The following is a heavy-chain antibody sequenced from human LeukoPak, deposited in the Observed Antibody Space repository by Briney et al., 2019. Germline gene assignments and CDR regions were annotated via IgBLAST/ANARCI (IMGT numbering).Heavy chain of an antibody. Sequence: PGGSLRLSCAASGFTFSTYAVNWVRQAPGKGLEWVSTISGSGDSTYYADSVKGRFTIARDNSKDMVYLQMNSLKVEDTAIYYCGKEGGAWGQGTKVTVSS. CDR1: GFTFSTYA. CDR3: GKEGGA. D-gene: IGHD3-16*01. J-gene: IGHJ5*02. CDR2: ISGSGDST. V-gene: IGHV3-23*01.